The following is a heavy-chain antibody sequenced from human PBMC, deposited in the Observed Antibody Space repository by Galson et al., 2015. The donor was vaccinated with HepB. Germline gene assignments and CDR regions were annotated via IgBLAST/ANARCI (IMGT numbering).Heavy chain of an antibody. D-gene: IGHD5-24*01. V-gene: IGHV4-39*01. CDR2: T. Sequence: TYYNPSLKSRVTIFRDTSKNHFSLKLNSVTAADTAVYYCGRHRLATCDFDYWGQGTLVTVSS. J-gene: IGHJ4*02. CDR3: GRHRLATCDFDY.